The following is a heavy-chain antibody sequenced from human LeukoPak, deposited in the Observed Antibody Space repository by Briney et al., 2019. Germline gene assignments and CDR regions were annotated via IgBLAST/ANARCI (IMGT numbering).Heavy chain of an antibody. CDR2: ISYDGSNK. CDR3: AKSDIIAAAGVDY. V-gene: IGHV3-30*18. Sequence: GGSLRLSCAASGFTFSAYSMNWVRQAPGKGLEWVAVISYDGSNKYYADSVKGRFTISRDNSKNTLYLQMNSLRAEDTAVYYCAKSDIIAAAGVDYWGQGTLVTVSS. D-gene: IGHD6-13*01. J-gene: IGHJ4*02. CDR1: GFTFSAYS.